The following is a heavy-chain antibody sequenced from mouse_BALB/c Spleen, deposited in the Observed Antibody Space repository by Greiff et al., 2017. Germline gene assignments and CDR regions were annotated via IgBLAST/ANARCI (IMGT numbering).Heavy chain of an antibody. CDR3: ARGIYYGNYDYYAMDY. V-gene: IGHV3-2*02. D-gene: IGHD2-1*01. CDR1: GYSITSDYA. Sequence: EVKLQESGPGLVKPSQSLSLTCTVTGYSITSDYAWNWIRQFPGNKLEWMGYISYSGSTSYNPSLKSRISITRDTSKNQFFLQLNSVTTEDTATYYCARGIYYGNYDYYAMDYWGQGTSVTVSS. J-gene: IGHJ4*01. CDR2: ISYSGST.